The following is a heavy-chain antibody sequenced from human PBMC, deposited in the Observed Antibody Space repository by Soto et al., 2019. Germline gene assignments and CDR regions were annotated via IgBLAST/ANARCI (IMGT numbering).Heavy chain of an antibody. CDR2: INSDGSST. Sequence: EVQLVESGGGLVQPGGSLRLSCAASGFTISGHWMHWVRQVPGKGLVWVSRINSDGSSTSYADSVKGRFIISRDNAKNTLYLQMNSLRAEDTAVYYCARSYIGTYGCFDPWGQGTLVTVSS. D-gene: IGHD1-26*01. J-gene: IGHJ5*02. V-gene: IGHV3-74*01. CDR1: GFTISGHW. CDR3: ARSYIGTYGCFDP.